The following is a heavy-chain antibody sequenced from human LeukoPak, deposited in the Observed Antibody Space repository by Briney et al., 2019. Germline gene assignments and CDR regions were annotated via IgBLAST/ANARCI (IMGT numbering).Heavy chain of an antibody. CDR1: GFTFSSYG. Sequence: PGGSLRLSCAASGFTFSSYGMHWVRQAPGEGLEWVAFIRYDGSNKYYADSVKGRFTISRDNSKNTLYLQMNSLRAEDTAVYYCAKIRYFDWLLYYFDYWGQGTLVTVSS. V-gene: IGHV3-30*02. D-gene: IGHD3-9*01. J-gene: IGHJ4*02. CDR3: AKIRYFDWLLYYFDY. CDR2: IRYDGSNK.